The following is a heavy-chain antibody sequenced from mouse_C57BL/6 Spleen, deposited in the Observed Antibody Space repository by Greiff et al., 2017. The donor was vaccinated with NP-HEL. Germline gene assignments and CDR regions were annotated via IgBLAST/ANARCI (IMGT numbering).Heavy chain of an antibody. V-gene: IGHV5-4*01. CDR2: ISDGGSYT. D-gene: IGHD2-4*01. J-gene: IGHJ4*01. Sequence: VQLKESGGGLVKPGGSLKLSCAASGFTFSSYAMSWVRQTPEKRLEWVATISDGGSYTYYPDNVKGRFTISRDNAKNNLYLQMSHLKSEDTAMYYCARDRRGHDDSYYYAMDYWGQGTSVTVSS. CDR1: GFTFSSYA. CDR3: ARDRRGHDDSYYYAMDY.